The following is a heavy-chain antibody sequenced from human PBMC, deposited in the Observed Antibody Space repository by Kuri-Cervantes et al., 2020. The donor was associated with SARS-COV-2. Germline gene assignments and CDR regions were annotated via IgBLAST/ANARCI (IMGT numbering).Heavy chain of an antibody. CDR2: IYNGGST. V-gene: IGHV3-NL1*01. D-gene: IGHD1-26*01. CDR1: GFTFSSYA. Sequence: GESLKISCAASGFTFSSYAMHWVRQAPGKGLEWVSVIYNGGSTYYADSVKGRFTISRDNSKNMLYLQMNTLKTEDTAVFYCARDASYSGSYGSFQHWGQGTLVTVSS. CDR3: ARDASYSGSYGSFQH. J-gene: IGHJ1*01.